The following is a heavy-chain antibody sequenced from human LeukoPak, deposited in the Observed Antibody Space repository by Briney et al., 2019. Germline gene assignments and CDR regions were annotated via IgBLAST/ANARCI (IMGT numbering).Heavy chain of an antibody. CDR2: IGPSGSST. CDR3: AKLRVPLGATARKTDAFDI. J-gene: IGHJ3*02. Sequence: GGSLRLSCAASGFTFSSYGMNWVRQAPGKGLEWVSGIGPSGSSTYYADSVKGRFTISRDNSKNTLYLQMNSLRAEDTAVYYCAKLRVPLGATARKTDAFDIWGQGTMVTVSS. V-gene: IGHV3-23*01. D-gene: IGHD1-26*01. CDR1: GFTFSSYG.